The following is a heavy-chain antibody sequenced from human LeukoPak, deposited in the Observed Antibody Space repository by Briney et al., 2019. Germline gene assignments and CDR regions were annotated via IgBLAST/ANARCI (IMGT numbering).Heavy chain of an antibody. Sequence: GGSLRLSCAASGFTFSSYGMHWVRQAPGKGLEWVAFIRYDGSNKYYADSVKGRFTISRDNSKNTLYLQMNSLRAEDTAVYYCAKERYSSSWYYFDYWGQGTLVTVSS. V-gene: IGHV3-30*02. D-gene: IGHD6-13*01. CDR2: IRYDGSNK. J-gene: IGHJ4*02. CDR3: AKERYSSSWYYFDY. CDR1: GFTFSSYG.